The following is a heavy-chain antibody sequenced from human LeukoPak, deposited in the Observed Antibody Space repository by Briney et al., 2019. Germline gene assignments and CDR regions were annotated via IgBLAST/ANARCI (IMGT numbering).Heavy chain of an antibody. J-gene: IGHJ5*02. CDR2: INPNSGGT. V-gene: IGHV1-2*02. CDR1: GYTFTGYY. Sequence: ASVKVSCKPSGYTFTGYYMHWVRQAPGQGLEWMGWINPNSGGTNYAQKFQGRVTMTRDTSISTAYMELSRLRSDDTAVYYCARDRITMVRGVIGPRVWFDPWGQGTLVTVSS. D-gene: IGHD3-10*01. CDR3: ARDRITMVRGVIGPRVWFDP.